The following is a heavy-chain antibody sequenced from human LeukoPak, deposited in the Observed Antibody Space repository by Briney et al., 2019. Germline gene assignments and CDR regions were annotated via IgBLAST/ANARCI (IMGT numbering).Heavy chain of an antibody. J-gene: IGHJ5*02. CDR1: GFTFSSYG. CDR3: AKGAPGITGTSDWFDP. Sequence: PGGSLRLSCAASGFTFSSYGMHWVRQAPGKGLEWVAVISYDGSNKYYADSVKGRFTISRDNSKNTLYLQMNSLRAEDTAVYYCAKGAPGITGTSDWFDPWGQGTLVTVSS. CDR2: ISYDGSNK. V-gene: IGHV3-30*18. D-gene: IGHD1-20*01.